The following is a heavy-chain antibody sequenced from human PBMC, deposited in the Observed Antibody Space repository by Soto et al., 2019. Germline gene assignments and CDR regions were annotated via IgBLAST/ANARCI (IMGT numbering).Heavy chain of an antibody. CDR3: AKDYKAGTRNCGVDTCYPGIY. D-gene: IGHD2-21*02. J-gene: IGHJ4*02. CDR1: GYTFTSWY. V-gene: IGHV1-46*01. CDR2: INPSGGGT. Sequence: QVQLVQFGDEVKQPGASVKVSCKASGYTFTSWYILWVRQAPGQGLEWMGIINPSGGGTIYAQRFQGRISMTRDTSMSSVNMELSSLRMEDTAVYYCAKDYKAGTRNCGVDTCYPGIYWGQGTLLTVSP.